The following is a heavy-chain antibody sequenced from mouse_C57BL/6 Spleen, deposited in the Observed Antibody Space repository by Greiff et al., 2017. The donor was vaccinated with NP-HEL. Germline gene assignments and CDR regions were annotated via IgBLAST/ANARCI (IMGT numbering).Heavy chain of an antibody. CDR3: ASGAYYSNYFSMDY. CDR1: GYSFTDYN. D-gene: IGHD2-5*01. V-gene: IGHV1-39*01. CDR2: INPNYGTT. J-gene: IGHJ4*01. Sequence: EVKLQQSGPELVKPGASVKISCKASGYSFTDYNMNWVKQSNGKSLEWIGVINPNYGTTSYNQKFKGKATLTVDQSSSTAYMQLNSLTSEDSAVYYCASGAYYSNYFSMDYWGQGTSVTVSS.